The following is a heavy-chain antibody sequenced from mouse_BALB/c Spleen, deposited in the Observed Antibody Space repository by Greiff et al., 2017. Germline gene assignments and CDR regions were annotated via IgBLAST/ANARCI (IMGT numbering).Heavy chain of an antibody. J-gene: IGHJ1*01. CDR3: ARAGYDGGDWYFDV. Sequence: VQLQESGPGLVAPSQSLSITCTVSGFSLTGYGVNWVRQPPGKGLEWLGMIWGDGSTDYNSALKSRLSISKDNSKSQVFLKMNSLQTDDTARYYCARAGYDGGDWYFDVWGAGTTVTVSS. V-gene: IGHV2-6-7*01. CDR1: GFSLTGYG. D-gene: IGHD2-14*01. CDR2: IWGDGST.